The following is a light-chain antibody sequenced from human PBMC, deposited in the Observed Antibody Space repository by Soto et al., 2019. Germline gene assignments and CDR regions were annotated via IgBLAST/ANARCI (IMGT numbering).Light chain of an antibody. CDR1: SSNIGSNT. Sequence: QSVLTQPPSASGTPGQRVTISCSGSSSNIGSNTVNWYQQLPGTAPKLLIYSYSQRPSGVPDRFSGSKSGTSASLAISGLQSEDEAYYYCAAWDDSLNGWVFGGGTKVTVL. V-gene: IGLV1-44*01. J-gene: IGLJ3*02. CDR3: AAWDDSLNGWV. CDR2: SYS.